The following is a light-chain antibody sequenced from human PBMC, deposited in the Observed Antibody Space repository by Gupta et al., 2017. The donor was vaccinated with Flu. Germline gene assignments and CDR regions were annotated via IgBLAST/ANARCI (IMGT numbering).Light chain of an antibody. V-gene: IGLV2-11*01. CDR3: CSYAGSYTFV. CDR2: DVS. Sequence: QSALTQPRSVSGSPGQPVTISCTGTSSDVGGYNYVSCYQQHPGKAPNHMIYDVSKRPSGVPDRFSGSKSGNTASLTISGLQAEDEADYYCCSYAGSYTFVFGTGTKVTVL. J-gene: IGLJ1*01. CDR1: SSDVGGYNY.